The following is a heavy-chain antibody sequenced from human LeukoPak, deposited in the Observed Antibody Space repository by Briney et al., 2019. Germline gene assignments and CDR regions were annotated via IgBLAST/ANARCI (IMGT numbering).Heavy chain of an antibody. D-gene: IGHD2-21*02. V-gene: IGHV3-7*01. Sequence: GGSLRLSCAASGFTFSNYWMSWVRQAPGKGLEWVANIKEDGSEKYYVDSVKGRFTISRDNAKNSLYLQMNSLRAEDTAVYYCANLRLLGFDSWGQGTLVAVSS. J-gene: IGHJ4*02. CDR1: GFTFSNYW. CDR3: ANLRLLGFDS. CDR2: IKEDGSEK.